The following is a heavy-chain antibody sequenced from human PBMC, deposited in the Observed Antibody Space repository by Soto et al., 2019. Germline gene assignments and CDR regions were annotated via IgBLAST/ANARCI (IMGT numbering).Heavy chain of an antibody. V-gene: IGHV1-8*01. CDR1: GYTFTSLD. CDR3: ARGRGYSDGIDY. J-gene: IGHJ4*02. D-gene: IGHD2-15*01. Sequence: ASVKVSCKASGYTFTSLDINWVRQATGQGLEWMGWMNPNSGSTGSAQKFQGRVAMTRDTSINTAYMELSSLRSDDTAVYYCARGRGYSDGIDYWGQGXLVTVYS. CDR2: MNPNSGST.